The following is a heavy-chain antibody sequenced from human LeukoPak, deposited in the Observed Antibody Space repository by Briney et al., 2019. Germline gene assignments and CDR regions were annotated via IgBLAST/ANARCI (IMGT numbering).Heavy chain of an antibody. CDR3: ARDVFLSYYDILAGGFDY. Sequence: GGSLRLSCAASGFTFSSYSMNWVRQAPGKGLEWVSSISSSSSYIYYADSVKGRFTISRDNAKNSLYPQMNSLRAEDTAVYYCARDVFLSYYDILAGGFDYWGQGTLVTVSS. CDR2: ISSSSSYI. CDR1: GFTFSSYS. J-gene: IGHJ4*02. V-gene: IGHV3-21*01. D-gene: IGHD3-9*01.